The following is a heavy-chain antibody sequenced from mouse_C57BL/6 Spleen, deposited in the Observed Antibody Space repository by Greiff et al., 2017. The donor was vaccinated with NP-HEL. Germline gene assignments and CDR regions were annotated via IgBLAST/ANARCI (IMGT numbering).Heavy chain of an antibody. V-gene: IGHV5-17*01. Sequence: EVKVEESGGGLVKPGGSLKLSCAASGFTFSDYGMHWVRQAPEKGLEWVAYISSGSSTIYYADTVKGRFTISRDNAKNTLFLQMTSLRSEDTAMYYCARRVANAMDYWGQGTSVTVSS. CDR3: ARRVANAMDY. CDR2: ISSGSSTI. D-gene: IGHD1-1*01. J-gene: IGHJ4*01. CDR1: GFTFSDYG.